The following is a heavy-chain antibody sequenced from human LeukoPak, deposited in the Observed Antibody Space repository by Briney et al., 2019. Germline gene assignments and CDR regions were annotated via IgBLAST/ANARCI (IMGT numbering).Heavy chain of an antibody. J-gene: IGHJ4*02. CDR3: ARVASWVATNDY. Sequence: SETLSLTCAVYGGSFSGYYWSWIRRPPGKGLEWIGEINHSGSTNYNPSLKSRVTISVDTSKNQFSLKLSSVTAADTAVYYCARVASWVATNDYWGQGTLVTVSS. CDR2: INHSGST. V-gene: IGHV4-34*01. D-gene: IGHD5-24*01. CDR1: GGSFSGYY.